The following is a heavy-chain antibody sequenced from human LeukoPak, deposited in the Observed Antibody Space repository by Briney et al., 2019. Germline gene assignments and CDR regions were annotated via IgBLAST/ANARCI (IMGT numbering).Heavy chain of an antibody. Sequence: SETLSLTCAVSGGSISSSDWWSWVRQPPGKGLEWIGQIYHSGSTNYNPSLKSRVTISVDKSKNQFSLKLRSVTAADTAVYYCARPLSLGYCSGGSCYGRGAWFDRWGQGTLVTVSS. D-gene: IGHD2-15*01. CDR1: GGSISSSDW. J-gene: IGHJ5*02. CDR2: IYHSGST. V-gene: IGHV4-4*02. CDR3: ARPLSLGYCSGGSCYGRGAWFDR.